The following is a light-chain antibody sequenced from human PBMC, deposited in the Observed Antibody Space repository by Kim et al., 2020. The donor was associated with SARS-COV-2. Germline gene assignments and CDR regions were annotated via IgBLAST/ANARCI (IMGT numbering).Light chain of an antibody. CDR1: NIARKI. V-gene: IGLV3-21*04. J-gene: IGLJ3*02. Sequence: RGKKARSTCGGNNIARKIVHWYQQKQGQAPVLVIYNDSDRPSGIPERFSGSNSGNTATLTISRVEAGDEADYYCQVWDSSSDHRVFGGGTQLTVL. CDR3: QVWDSSSDHRV. CDR2: NDS.